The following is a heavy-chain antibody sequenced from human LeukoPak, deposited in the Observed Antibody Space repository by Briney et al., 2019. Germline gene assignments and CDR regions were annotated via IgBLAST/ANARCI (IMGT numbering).Heavy chain of an antibody. CDR2: IYYSGTT. J-gene: IGHJ6*03. CDR3: ARQISDYYYYYIDV. CDR1: GGSISSSHYY. Sequence: PSETLSLTCTVSGGSISSSHYYWGWIRQTPGKGLERIGTIYYSGTTYYNPSLESRATISEDTSKNQFSLTLRSVTAADTAVYYCARQISDYYYYYIDVWGKGTTVTVSS. D-gene: IGHD3-10*01. V-gene: IGHV4-39*01.